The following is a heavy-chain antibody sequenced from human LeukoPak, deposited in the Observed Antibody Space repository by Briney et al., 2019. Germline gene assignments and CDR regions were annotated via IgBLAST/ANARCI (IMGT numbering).Heavy chain of an antibody. J-gene: IGHJ4*02. CDR3: ARNWNYYFDY. D-gene: IGHD1-7*01. CDR1: GFTFSSYS. CDR2: ISSSSTSI. V-gene: IGHV3-48*01. Sequence: PGGSLRLSCAASGFTFSSYSMHWVRQAPGKGLEWISFISSSSTSIYYADSVKGRFTISRDNVKNSLYLQMTSLRAEDTAVYYCARNWNYYFDYWGQGTLVTVSS.